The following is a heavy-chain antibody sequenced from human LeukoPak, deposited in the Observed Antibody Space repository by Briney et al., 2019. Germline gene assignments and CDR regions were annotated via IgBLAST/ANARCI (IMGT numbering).Heavy chain of an antibody. J-gene: IGHJ6*03. CDR2: IYYSGST. CDR3: ATQDIVVVPAATRFDYYYMDV. V-gene: IGHV4-59*01. CDR1: GGSISSYY. Sequence: SETLSLTCTVSGGSISSYYWSWIRQPPGKGLEWIGYIYYSGSTNYNPSLKSRVTISVDTSKNQFSLKLSSVTAADTAVYYCATQDIVVVPAATRFDYYYMDVWAKGPRSPSP. D-gene: IGHD2-2*01.